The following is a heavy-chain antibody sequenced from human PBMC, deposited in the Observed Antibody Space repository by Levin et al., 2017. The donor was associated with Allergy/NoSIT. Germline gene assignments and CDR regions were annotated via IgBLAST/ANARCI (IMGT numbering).Heavy chain of an antibody. CDR2: ISSSGSTI. D-gene: IGHD3-22*01. Sequence: PGGSLRLSCAASGFTFSDYYMSWIRQAPGKGLEWVSYISSSGSTIYYADSVKGRFTISRDNAKNSLYLQMNSLRAEDTAVYYCARDSPYYYDSSGYLDYWGQGTLVTVSS. CDR3: ARDSPYYYDSSGYLDY. CDR1: GFTFSDYY. V-gene: IGHV3-11*01. J-gene: IGHJ4*02.